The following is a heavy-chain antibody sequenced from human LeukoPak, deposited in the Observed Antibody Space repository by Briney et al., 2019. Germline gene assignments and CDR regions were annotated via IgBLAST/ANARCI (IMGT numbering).Heavy chain of an antibody. J-gene: IGHJ4*02. CDR1: GFTFSSYG. D-gene: IGHD5-18*01. Sequence: PGGSLRLSCAASGFTFSSYGMQWVRQAPGKGLEWVAVISYDGSSKFYEDSVKGRFTISRDNSKNTLYLQMNSLRVEDAAVYYCVKEFGGYSYGAYFDYWGQGTLVTVPS. CDR3: VKEFGGYSYGAYFDY. V-gene: IGHV3-30*18. CDR2: ISYDGSSK.